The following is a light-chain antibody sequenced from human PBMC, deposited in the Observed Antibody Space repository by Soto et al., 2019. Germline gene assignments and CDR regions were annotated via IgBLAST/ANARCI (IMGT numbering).Light chain of an antibody. J-gene: IGKJ1*01. CDR1: QSITGW. Sequence: DIQMTQSPSTLSAFVGDRVTITCRASQSITGWLAWYQQKPGKAPKLLIYDASSLEVGVPSRFSGSGSGTEFTLNISSLQPDDFATYYCHHYTRTFGQGTKVEIK. CDR2: DAS. V-gene: IGKV1-5*01. CDR3: HHYTRT.